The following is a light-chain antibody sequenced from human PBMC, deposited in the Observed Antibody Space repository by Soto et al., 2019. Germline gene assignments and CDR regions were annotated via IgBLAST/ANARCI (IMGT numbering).Light chain of an antibody. Sequence: QSVLTQPPSASGTPGQRVTMSCSGSSFNVGGNTVNWYQQVTGTAPKLLINSNNQRPSGVPDRFSGSKSGTSASLAISGLQSEDEADYYCASWDDSLNGFVFGGGTKLTVL. CDR3: ASWDDSLNGFV. CDR1: SFNVGGNT. J-gene: IGLJ2*01. CDR2: SNN. V-gene: IGLV1-44*01.